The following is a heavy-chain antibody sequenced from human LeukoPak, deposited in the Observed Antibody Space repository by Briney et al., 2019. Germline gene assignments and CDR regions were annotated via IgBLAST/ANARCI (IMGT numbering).Heavy chain of an antibody. CDR1: GFTFSSYS. CDR2: ISSGSSYI. V-gene: IGHV3-21*01. J-gene: IGHJ5*02. CDR3: ASNIGYSSGWYLGWFDP. D-gene: IGHD6-19*01. Sequence: GGSLRLSCAASGFTFSSYSMNWVRQAPGKGLEWVSSISSGSSYIYYADSVKGRFTISRDNAKNSLYLQMNSLRAEDTAVYYCASNIGYSSGWYLGWFDPWGQGTLVTVSS.